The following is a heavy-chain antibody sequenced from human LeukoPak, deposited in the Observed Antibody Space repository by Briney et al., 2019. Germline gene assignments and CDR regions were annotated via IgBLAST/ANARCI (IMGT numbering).Heavy chain of an antibody. CDR2: IWFDGSNI. Sequence: GGSLRLSCAASGFTFSSYGMHWVRQAPGKGLEWVAVIWFDGSNIYYTDSVKGRFTISRDNSKNTLYLQMNSPRAEDTAVYYCARDTAPNGYSLDYWGQGTLVTVSS. D-gene: IGHD4-11*01. CDR3: ARDTAPNGYSLDY. J-gene: IGHJ4*02. V-gene: IGHV3-33*01. CDR1: GFTFSSYG.